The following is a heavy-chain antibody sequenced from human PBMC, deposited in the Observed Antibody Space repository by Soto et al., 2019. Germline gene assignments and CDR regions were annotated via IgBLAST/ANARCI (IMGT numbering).Heavy chain of an antibody. D-gene: IGHD1-7*01. CDR2: IYYSGST. CDR1: CGSISSGGYY. CDR3: ARADWNYASGFDY. J-gene: IGHJ4*02. V-gene: IGHV4-31*03. Sequence: SETLSLTCTVSCGSISSGGYYWSWIRQHPGKGLEWIGYIYYSGSTYYNPSLKSRVTISVDTSKNQFSLKLSSVTAADTAVYYCARADWNYASGFDYWGQGTLVTVSS.